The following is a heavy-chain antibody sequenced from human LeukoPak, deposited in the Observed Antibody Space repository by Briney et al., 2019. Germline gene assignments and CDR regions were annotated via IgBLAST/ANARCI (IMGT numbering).Heavy chain of an antibody. V-gene: IGHV1-69*05. CDR3: AKKLAYGDYVYAFDI. D-gene: IGHD4-17*01. CDR1: GGTFRSYA. Sequence: SVKVSCKASGGTFRSYAISWVRQAPGQGLEWMGGIIPIFGTANYAQKFQGRVTITTDESTSTAYMELSSLRSEDTAVYYCAKKLAYGDYVYAFDIWGQGTMVTVSS. J-gene: IGHJ3*02. CDR2: IIPIFGTA.